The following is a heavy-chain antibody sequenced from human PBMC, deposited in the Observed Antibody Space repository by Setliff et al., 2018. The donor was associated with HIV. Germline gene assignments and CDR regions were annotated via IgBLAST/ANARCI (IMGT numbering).Heavy chain of an antibody. D-gene: IGHD2-15*01. CDR1: GDSIISYY. CDR2: IYYTGST. J-gene: IGHJ4*02. V-gene: IGHV4-59*08. CDR3: ARRNVSGGYCSGGNLNPFN. Sequence: PSETLSLTCTVSGDSIISYYWSWVRQPPGKGLEWIGYIYYTGSTNYNPSLKSRVTMSVDTSKNQFSLQLSSVTAADTAVYYCARRNVSGGYCSGGNLNPFNWGQGTLVTVSS.